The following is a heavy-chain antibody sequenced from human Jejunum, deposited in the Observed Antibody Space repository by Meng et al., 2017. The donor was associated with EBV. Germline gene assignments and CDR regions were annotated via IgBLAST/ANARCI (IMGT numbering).Heavy chain of an antibody. Sequence: QVQGVKSGAEVKKPGSSVKVSCKASGGTFSSYVSNCVRQAPGQWLEWMGWIIHIFGRTNYALEFQDRVTITADKFTSTVYMEMSSLKSEDTAVYYCARDQGRDYDSSTYYTHWGRGTLVTVSS. V-gene: IGHV1-69*06. CDR3: ARDQGRDYDSSTYYTH. CDR1: GGTFSSYV. D-gene: IGHD3-22*01. J-gene: IGHJ4*02. CDR2: IIHIFGRT.